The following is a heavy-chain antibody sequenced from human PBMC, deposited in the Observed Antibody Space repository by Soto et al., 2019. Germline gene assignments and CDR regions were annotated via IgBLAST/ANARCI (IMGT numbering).Heavy chain of an antibody. CDR3: ARSLLQGDF. V-gene: IGHV1-46*01. D-gene: IGHD2-21*01. Sequence: QVQLVQSGAEVKKPGASVKVSCKASGYIFIHYYIHWVRQAPGQGLEWMAIINPNGGSTNYAQKFQSRVTETSDTSTSTDSMELNTLGSDDTAVYFCARSLLQGDFWGQGTLVNVSS. CDR1: GYIFIHYY. CDR2: INPNGGST. J-gene: IGHJ4*02.